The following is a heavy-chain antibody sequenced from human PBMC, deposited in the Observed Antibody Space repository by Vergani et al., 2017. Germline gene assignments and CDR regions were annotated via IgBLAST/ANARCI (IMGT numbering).Heavy chain of an antibody. CDR3: ARLPRGSGPDY. CDR2: IYYSGST. D-gene: IGHD6-19*01. Sequence: QLQLQESGPGLVKPSETLSLTCTVSGGSININSYYWGWSRQPPGKGLEWIASIYYSGSTYYNPSLKSRVTISVDTSKNQFSLRLTSVTAADTAVYYCARLPRGSGPDYWGQGTLVTVSS. V-gene: IGHV4-39*01. CDR1: GGSININSYY. J-gene: IGHJ4*02.